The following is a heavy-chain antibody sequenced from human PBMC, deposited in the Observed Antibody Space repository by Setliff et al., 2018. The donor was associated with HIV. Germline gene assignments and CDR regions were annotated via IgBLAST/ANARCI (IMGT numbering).Heavy chain of an antibody. J-gene: IGHJ2*01. CDR2: ISAYNGNT. D-gene: IGHD6-19*01. CDR3: ARYGSGWPLWYFDL. Sequence: ASVKVSCKASGYTFTNYGISWVRQAPGQGLAWMGWISAYNGNTNYAQRLQGRVTMTTDTSTSTAYTELRSLRSDDTAVYYCARYGSGWPLWYFDLWGRGTLVTVSS. CDR1: GYTFTNYG. V-gene: IGHV1-18*01.